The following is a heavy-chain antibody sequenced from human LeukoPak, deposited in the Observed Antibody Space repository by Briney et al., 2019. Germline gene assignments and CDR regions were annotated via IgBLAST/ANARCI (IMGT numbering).Heavy chain of an antibody. CDR2: INHSGST. CDR3: ARGYRSIKVRYTFDN. Sequence: SETLSLTCAVYGGSFSGYYWSWIRQPPGKGLEWIGEINHSGSTNYNPSLKSRVTISVDSSKNQFSLMLSSVTAADTAVSYCARGYRSIKVRYTFDNWGQETLVSVSS. D-gene: IGHD3-9*01. J-gene: IGHJ4*02. CDR1: GGSFSGYY. V-gene: IGHV4-34*01.